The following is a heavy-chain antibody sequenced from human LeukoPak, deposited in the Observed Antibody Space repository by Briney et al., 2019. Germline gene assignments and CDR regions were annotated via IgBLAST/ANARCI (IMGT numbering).Heavy chain of an antibody. V-gene: IGHV4-30-4*08. D-gene: IGHD3-10*01. CDR3: ARGGGSGSYYGNWFDP. Sequence: PSETLSLTCVVYGGSFSAYYWSWIRQPPGKGLEWIGYIYYSGSTYYNPSLKSRVTISVDTSKNQFSLKLSSVTAADTAVYYCARGGGSGSYYGNWFDPWGQGTLVTVSS. J-gene: IGHJ5*02. CDR2: IYYSGST. CDR1: GGSFSAYY.